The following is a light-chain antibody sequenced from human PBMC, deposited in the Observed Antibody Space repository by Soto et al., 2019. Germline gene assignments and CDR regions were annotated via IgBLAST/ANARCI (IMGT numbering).Light chain of an antibody. CDR3: QQYYSNPRT. V-gene: IGKV4-1*01. J-gene: IGKJ2*01. CDR2: WAS. CDR1: QSIVSSSNYKNS. Sequence: DIVMTQSPDSLAVSLGERATINCKSSQSIVSSSNYKNSLAWYQQKPGRPPKLLIYWASSRESGVPDRFSGSGSETDFTLTISSLQAEDVAVYYCQQYYSNPRTFGQGTKLESK.